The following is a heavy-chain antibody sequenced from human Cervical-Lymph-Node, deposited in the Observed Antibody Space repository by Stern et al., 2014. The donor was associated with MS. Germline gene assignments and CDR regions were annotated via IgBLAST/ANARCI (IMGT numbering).Heavy chain of an antibody. D-gene: IGHD1-14*01. J-gene: IGHJ5*02. CDR3: ARSGISTAWFDP. Sequence: QVQLVQSGAEVKKPGASVKVSCKASGYTFTSYAMHWVRQAPGQRLEWMGWINAGNGNTKYSQKFHGRVTITRDTSASTAYMELSSLRSEDTAVYYCARSGISTAWFDPWGQGTLVTVSS. CDR2: INAGNGNT. CDR1: GYTFTSYA. V-gene: IGHV1-3*01.